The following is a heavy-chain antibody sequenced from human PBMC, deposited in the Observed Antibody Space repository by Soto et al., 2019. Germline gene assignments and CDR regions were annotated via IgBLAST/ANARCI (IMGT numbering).Heavy chain of an antibody. J-gene: IGHJ4*02. V-gene: IGHV1-18*04. CDR3: AREDRYSGSYYYDY. CDR1: GYTLSSYD. Sequence: ASVKVSCQTSGYTLSSYDIPWLCQAPGQGLEWIGWINIFYGKTTSPQQRHGRVTMTTDTSTNTSYIELRSLKSDDTAIYYCAREDRYSGSYYYDYWAQGTLVTIS. CDR2: INIFYGKT. D-gene: IGHD1-26*01.